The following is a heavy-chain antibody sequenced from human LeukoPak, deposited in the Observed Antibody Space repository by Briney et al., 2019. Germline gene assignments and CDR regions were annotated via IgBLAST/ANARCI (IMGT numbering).Heavy chain of an antibody. CDR2: ISYDGTNK. Sequence: PGRSLRLSCAASGFTFNIFAMHWVRQAPGKGLEWVAVISYDGTNKYYADSVKGRFTISRDNSKNTLYLQMDSLRADDMSAYYCARGYTSASSWGQGTLVTVSS. D-gene: IGHD6-19*01. CDR1: GFTFNIFA. V-gene: IGHV3-30*04. J-gene: IGHJ4*02. CDR3: ARGYTSASS.